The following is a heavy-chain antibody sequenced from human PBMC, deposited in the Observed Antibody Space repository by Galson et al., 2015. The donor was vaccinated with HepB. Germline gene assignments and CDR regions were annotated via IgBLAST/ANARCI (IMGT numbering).Heavy chain of an antibody. D-gene: IGHD6-6*01. CDR3: ASDYSSSYFYYYGMDV. J-gene: IGHJ6*02. V-gene: IGHV3-30-3*01. CDR2: MLYDGSKK. CDR1: GYTFRNYA. Sequence: SLRLSCAASGYTFRNYAMHWVRQAPGKGLEWVAVMLYDGSKKYYADSVKGRFTISRDNSKNTLFLQMNSLRADDTAVYYCASDYSSSYFYYYGMDVWGQGTTVTVSS.